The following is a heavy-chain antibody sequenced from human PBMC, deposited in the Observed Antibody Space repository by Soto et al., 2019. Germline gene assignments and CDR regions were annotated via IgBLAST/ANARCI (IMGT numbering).Heavy chain of an antibody. V-gene: IGHV3-30*18. J-gene: IGHJ6*03. D-gene: IGHD2-2*01. CDR1: GFTFSSYG. Sequence: GGSLRLSCAASGFTFSSYGMHWVRQAPGKGLEWVAVISYDGSNKYYADSVKGRFTISRDNSKNTLYLQMNSLRAEDTAVYYCAKDRYRSGVPAAYGAFYSYYYMDVWGKGTTVTVSS. CDR3: AKDRYRSGVPAAYGAFYSYYYMDV. CDR2: ISYDGSNK.